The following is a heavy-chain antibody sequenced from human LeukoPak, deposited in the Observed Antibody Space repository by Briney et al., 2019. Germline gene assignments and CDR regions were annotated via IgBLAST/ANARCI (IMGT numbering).Heavy chain of an antibody. CDR1: GYTFTNYG. CDR2: MNPNSGNT. J-gene: IGHJ4*02. CDR3: ARGGKSSGYYGY. Sequence: ASLKVSCKASGYTFTNYGIHWVRQAPGQGLEWMGWMNPNSGNTGYAQKFQGRVTMTRNTSISTAYMELSSLRSEDTAVYYCARGGKSSGYYGYWGQGTLVTVSS. D-gene: IGHD3-22*01. V-gene: IGHV1-8*02.